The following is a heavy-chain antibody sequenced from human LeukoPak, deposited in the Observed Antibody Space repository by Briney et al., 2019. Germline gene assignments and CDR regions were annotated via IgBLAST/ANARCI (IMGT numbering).Heavy chain of an antibody. CDR1: GYSISSGYY. Sequence: SETLSLTCTVSGYSISSGYYWNWIRQPPGKGLEWIGYIYYTGSTNYNPSLKSRVTMSVGTSKNQFSLNLKSVTPEDTAVYYCARNLIPEQLVLNFWGQGTLVTVSS. CDR3: ARNLIPEQLVLNF. J-gene: IGHJ4*02. V-gene: IGHV4-61*01. D-gene: IGHD6-13*01. CDR2: IYYTGST.